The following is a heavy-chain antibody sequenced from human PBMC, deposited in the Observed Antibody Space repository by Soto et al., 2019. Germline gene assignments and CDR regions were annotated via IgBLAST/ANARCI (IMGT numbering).Heavy chain of an antibody. CDR1: GFTFSSYS. J-gene: IGHJ6*02. Sequence: GGSLRLSCAASGFTFSSYSINWVRQAPGKGLEWVSSISSSSSYIYYADSVKGRFTISRDNAKNSLYLQMNSLRAEDTAVYYCARDTAISPPGKYYYYYYGMDVGGQGTTVTVSS. CDR3: ARDTAISPPGKYYYYYYGMDV. CDR2: ISSSSSYI. D-gene: IGHD5-18*01. V-gene: IGHV3-21*01.